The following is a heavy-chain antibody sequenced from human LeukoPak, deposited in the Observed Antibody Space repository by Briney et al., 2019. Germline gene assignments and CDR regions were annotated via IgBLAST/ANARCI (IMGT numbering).Heavy chain of an antibody. Sequence: PSETLPLTCTVSGGPITTTSYYWGWVRQAPGKGLERIADIYYTGATYYNPSLKSRVTISVDTSRKQFSLMLNSVTAADTAVYYCARLVLYSYGRDYWGQGALVTVSS. CDR1: GGPITTTSYY. D-gene: IGHD5-18*01. J-gene: IGHJ4*02. CDR2: IYYTGAT. V-gene: IGHV4-39*01. CDR3: ARLVLYSYGRDY.